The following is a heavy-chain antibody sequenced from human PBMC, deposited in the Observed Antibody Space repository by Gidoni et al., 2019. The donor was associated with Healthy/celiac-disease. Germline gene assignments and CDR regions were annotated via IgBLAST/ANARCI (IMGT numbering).Heavy chain of an antibody. CDR2: ISGSGGST. CDR3: ASGEVGDYSDYYYYYGMDV. J-gene: IGHJ6*02. Sequence: EVQLLESGGGLVQPGGSLRLSCAASGFTFSRYAMSWVRQAPGKGLEWVSAISGSGGSTYYADSVKGRFTISRDNSKNTLYLQMNSLRAEDTAVYYCASGEVGDYSDYYYYYGMDVWGQGTTVTVSS. V-gene: IGHV3-23*01. CDR1: GFTFSRYA. D-gene: IGHD4-17*01.